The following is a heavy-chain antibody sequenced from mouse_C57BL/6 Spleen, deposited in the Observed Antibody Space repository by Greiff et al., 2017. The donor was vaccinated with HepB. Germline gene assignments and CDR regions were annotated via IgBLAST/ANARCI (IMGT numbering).Heavy chain of an antibody. CDR1: GYTFTSYW. V-gene: IGHV1-69*01. D-gene: IGHD1-1*01. Sequence: QVQLQQPGAELVMPGASVKLSCKASGYTFTSYWMHWVKQRPGQGLEWIGEIDPSDSYTNYNQKFKGKSTLTVDKSSSTAYMQLSSLTSEDSAVYYCARHYGSSYFDYRGQGTTLTVSS. J-gene: IGHJ2*01. CDR3: ARHYGSSYFDY. CDR2: IDPSDSYT.